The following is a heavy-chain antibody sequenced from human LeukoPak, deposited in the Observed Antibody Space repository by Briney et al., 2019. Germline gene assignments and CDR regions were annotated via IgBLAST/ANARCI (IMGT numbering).Heavy chain of an antibody. CDR2: INWNGGST. CDR3: ARSVAASRDY. D-gene: IGHD2-15*01. CDR1: GFTFDDYG. J-gene: IGHJ4*02. Sequence: PGGSLRLSCAASGFTFDDYGMSWVRQAPGRGLEWVSGINWNGGSTGYVDSVKGRFTISRDNAKNSLYLQMNSLRAEDTALYYCARSVAASRDYWGQGTLVTVSS. V-gene: IGHV3-20*04.